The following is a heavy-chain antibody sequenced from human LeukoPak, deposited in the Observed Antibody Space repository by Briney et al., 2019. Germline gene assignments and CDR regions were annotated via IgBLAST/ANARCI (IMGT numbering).Heavy chain of an antibody. D-gene: IGHD6-13*01. V-gene: IGHV3-21*01. J-gene: IGHJ4*02. CDR2: ISSSSSYI. Sequence: PGGSLRLSCAASGFTFSSYSMNWVRQAPGKGLEWVSSISSSSSYIYYADSVKGRFTISRDNAKNSLYLQMNSLRAEDTAVYYCAKSPSHLRRLMYSRGDIDYWGQGTLVTVSS. CDR1: GFTFSSYS. CDR3: AKSPSHLRRLMYSRGDIDY.